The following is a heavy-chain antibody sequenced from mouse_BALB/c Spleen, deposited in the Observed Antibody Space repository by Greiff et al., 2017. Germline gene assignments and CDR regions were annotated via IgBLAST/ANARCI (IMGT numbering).Heavy chain of an antibody. CDR1: GYTFTDYN. Sequence: EVQLQQSGPELVKPGASVKISCKASGYTFTDYNMHWVKQSHGKSLEWIGYIYPYNGGTGYNQKFKSKATLTVDNSSSTAYMELRSLTSEDSAVYYCAGWLGDAMDYWGQGTSVTVSS. CDR2: IYPYNGGT. CDR3: AGWLGDAMDY. D-gene: IGHD2-2*01. J-gene: IGHJ4*01. V-gene: IGHV1S29*02.